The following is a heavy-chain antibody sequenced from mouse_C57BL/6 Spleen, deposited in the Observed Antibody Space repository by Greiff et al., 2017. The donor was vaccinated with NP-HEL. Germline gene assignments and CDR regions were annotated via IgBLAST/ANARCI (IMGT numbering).Heavy chain of an antibody. V-gene: IGHV1-50*01. CDR1: GYTFTSYW. J-gene: IGHJ2*01. Sequence: QVQLQQPGAELVKPGASVKLSCKASGYTFTSYWMQWVKQRPGQGLEWIGEIDPSDSYTNYNQKFKGKATLTVDTSSSTAYMQLSSLTSEDSAVYYCAKDLLNWGQGTTLTVSS. CDR3: AKDLLN. D-gene: IGHD2-10*01. CDR2: IDPSDSYT.